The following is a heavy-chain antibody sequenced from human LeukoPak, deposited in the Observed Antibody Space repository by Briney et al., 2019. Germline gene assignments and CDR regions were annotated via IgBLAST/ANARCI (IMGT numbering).Heavy chain of an antibody. J-gene: IGHJ3*02. CDR3: ARRYCSSTSCHDAFDI. CDR2: IYTSGST. Sequence: SETLSLTCTVPGGSISSYYWSWIRQPPGKGLEWIGYIYTSGSTNYNPSLKSRVTISVDTSKNQFSLKLSSVTAADTAVYYCARRYCSSTSCHDAFDIWGQGTMVTVSS. V-gene: IGHV4-4*09. D-gene: IGHD2-2*01. CDR1: GGSISSYY.